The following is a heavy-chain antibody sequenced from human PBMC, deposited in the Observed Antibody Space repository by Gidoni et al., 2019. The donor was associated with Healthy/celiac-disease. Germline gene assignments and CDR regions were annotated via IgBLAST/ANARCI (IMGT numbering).Heavy chain of an antibody. Sequence: SEKYYVDSVKGRFTISRDNAKNSLYLQMNSLRAEDTAVYYCARDERKYQLLFGNNYYYYYGMDVWGQGTTVTVSS. V-gene: IGHV3-7*03. J-gene: IGHJ6*02. CDR3: ARDERKYQLLFGNNYYYYYGMDV. D-gene: IGHD2-2*01. CDR2: SEK.